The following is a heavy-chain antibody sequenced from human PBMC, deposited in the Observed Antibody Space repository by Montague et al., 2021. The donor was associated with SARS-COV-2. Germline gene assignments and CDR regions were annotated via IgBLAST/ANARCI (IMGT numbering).Heavy chain of an antibody. Sequence: SETLSLTCTVSGGSINNYYWGWIRQPPGKALEYIAYISEIGSTHHNPALKSRVTISVDPSRNQFYLDVNSVTAADTAVYYCARLHVAPGLMDFWGQGTMVTVPS. D-gene: IGHD2-15*01. CDR1: GGSINNYY. V-gene: IGHV4-59*01. CDR2: ISEIGST. CDR3: ARLHVAPGLMDF. J-gene: IGHJ6*02.